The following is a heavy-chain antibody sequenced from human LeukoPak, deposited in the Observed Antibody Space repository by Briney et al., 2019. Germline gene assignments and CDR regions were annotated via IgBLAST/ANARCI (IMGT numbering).Heavy chain of an antibody. V-gene: IGHV3-7*01. Sequence: GGSLRLSCAASGFTFSRYWMTWVRQAPGKWLEWVANIKQDGSEKYYVDSVKGRFTISRDNAKNSLYLQMNSLRAEDTAVYYCAKDDYYDTSGYRDWGQGTLVTVSS. D-gene: IGHD3-22*01. CDR1: GFTFSRYW. CDR3: AKDDYYDTSGYRD. CDR2: IKQDGSEK. J-gene: IGHJ4*02.